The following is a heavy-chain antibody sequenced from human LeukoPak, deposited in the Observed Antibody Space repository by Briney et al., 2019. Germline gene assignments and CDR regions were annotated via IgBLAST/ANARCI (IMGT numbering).Heavy chain of an antibody. CDR2: IIPIFGTA. CDR3: AVYDSIPPRSQY. Sequence: SVKVSCKASGGTFSSYAISWVRQAPGQGLEWMGGIIPIFGTANYAQKFQGRVTITADESTSTAYMELSSLRSEDTAVYYCAVYDSIPPRSQYWGQGTLVAVSS. CDR1: GGTFSSYA. V-gene: IGHV1-69*13. D-gene: IGHD3-3*01. J-gene: IGHJ4*02.